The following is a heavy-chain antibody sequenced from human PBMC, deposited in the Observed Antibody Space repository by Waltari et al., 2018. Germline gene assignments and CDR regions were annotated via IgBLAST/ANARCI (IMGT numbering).Heavy chain of an antibody. CDR1: GFTFSSYA. CDR2: ISYDGSNK. D-gene: IGHD3-3*01. V-gene: IGHV3-30-3*01. CDR3: ARGLVRWAIFGVPGY. Sequence: QVQLVESGGGVVQPGRSLRLSCAASGFTFSSYAMHWVRQAPGKGLEWVAVISYDGSNKYYADSVKGRFTISRDNSKNTLYLQMNSLRAEDTAVYYCARGLVRWAIFGVPGYWGQGTLVTVSS. J-gene: IGHJ4*02.